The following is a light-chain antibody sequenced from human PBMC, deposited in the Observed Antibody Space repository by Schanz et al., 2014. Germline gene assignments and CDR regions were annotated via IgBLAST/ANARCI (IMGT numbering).Light chain of an antibody. V-gene: IGKV4-1*01. Sequence: DIVMTQSPDSLAVSLGERATINCKSSQSVLYTSNNKNYLAWYQHKPGQPPKLLIHWASTRESGVPDRFSGSGSGTDFTLTISSLQAEDVAVYYCHQYHSTPDTFGQGTKLEI. CDR3: HQYHSTPDT. J-gene: IGKJ2*01. CDR2: WAS. CDR1: QSVLYTSNNKNY.